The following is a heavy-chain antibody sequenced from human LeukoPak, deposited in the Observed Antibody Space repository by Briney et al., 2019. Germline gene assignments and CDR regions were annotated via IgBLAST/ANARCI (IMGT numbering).Heavy chain of an antibody. Sequence: SETLSLTCTVSGGSISSSSYYWGWIRQPPGKGLEWIGSIYYSGSTYYNPSLKSRVTMSVDTSKNQFSLKLSSVTAADTAVYYCARDRRDDYDISSGFDPWGQGTLVTVSS. D-gene: IGHD3-9*01. V-gene: IGHV4-39*07. J-gene: IGHJ5*02. CDR3: ARDRRDDYDISSGFDP. CDR1: GGSISSSSYY. CDR2: IYYSGST.